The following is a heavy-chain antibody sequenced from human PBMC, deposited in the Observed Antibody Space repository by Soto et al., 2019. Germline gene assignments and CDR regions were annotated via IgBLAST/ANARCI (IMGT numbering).Heavy chain of an antibody. CDR2: VNPNNGDT. Sequence: QVQLVQSGADLKKPGASVKVSCKASGYTFSNYDMNWVRQATGQGPEWIGWVNPNNGDTGYAQKFQGRVTLTTDISTTTSYMELTSLRSEDTAIYYCAKVSRKGSAIDFDYWGQGTLITVYS. J-gene: IGHJ4*02. V-gene: IGHV1-8*01. CDR1: GYTFSNYD. CDR3: AKVSRKGSAIDFDY. D-gene: IGHD3-10*01.